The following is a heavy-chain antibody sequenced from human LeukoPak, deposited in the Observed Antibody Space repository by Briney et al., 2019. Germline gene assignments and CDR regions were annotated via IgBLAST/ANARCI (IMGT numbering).Heavy chain of an antibody. Sequence: ASVKVPCKESCYTLNSVGISWVRQAPRQGLGWMGWVSGYSGATNYAQQGQGRVPVTTDTSTSTAYMELRNLTSDDTAVYYCATDASYGPDAFDIWGQGTMVTVSS. CDR2: VSGYSGAT. D-gene: IGHD4-17*01. J-gene: IGHJ3*02. CDR3: ATDASYGPDAFDI. CDR1: CYTLNSVG. V-gene: IGHV1-18*01.